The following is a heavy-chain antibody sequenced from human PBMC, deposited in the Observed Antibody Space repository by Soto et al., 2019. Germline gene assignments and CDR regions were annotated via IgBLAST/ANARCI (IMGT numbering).Heavy chain of an antibody. CDR3: AGDRRGSPSFDY. J-gene: IGHJ4*02. V-gene: IGHV3-21*01. D-gene: IGHD1-26*01. CDR1: GFSFSTYI. CDR2: ISISSTFK. Sequence: PVGSLRLSCAASGFSFSTYIMNWVRQAPGKGLEWVASISISSTFKYYADSVKGRFTISRDDAKNSLSLQMDSLRADDTAVYFCAGDRRGSPSFDYWGQGALVTVSS.